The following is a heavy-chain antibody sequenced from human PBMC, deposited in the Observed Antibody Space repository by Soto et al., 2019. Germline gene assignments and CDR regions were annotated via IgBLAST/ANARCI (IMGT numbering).Heavy chain of an antibody. CDR3: ARRYGWNFDY. V-gene: IGHV4-59*08. D-gene: IGHD6-19*01. CDR2: IYYSGST. CDR1: GGSISSYY. Sequence: QVQLQESGPGLVKPSETLSLTCTVSGGSISSYYWSWIRQPPGKGLEWIGYIYYSGSTNYNPSLKRRVTISGDTSKNQFSLELSSVTDEDTAVYYCARRYGWNFDYWGQGTLVTVSS. J-gene: IGHJ4*02.